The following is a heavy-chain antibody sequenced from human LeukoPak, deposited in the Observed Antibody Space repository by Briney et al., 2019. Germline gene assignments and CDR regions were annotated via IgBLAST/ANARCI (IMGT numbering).Heavy chain of an antibody. Sequence: SETLSLTCTVSGGSFSGYYWSWIRQPPGKGLEWIGYIFYSGGTNYNPSLKSRVTISVDTSKNQFSLKLSSVTAADTAVYYCARAQLGGMDVWGQGTTVTVSS. V-gene: IGHV4-59*01. CDR3: ARAQLGGMDV. D-gene: IGHD1-1*01. CDR2: IFYSGGT. J-gene: IGHJ6*02. CDR1: GGSFSGYY.